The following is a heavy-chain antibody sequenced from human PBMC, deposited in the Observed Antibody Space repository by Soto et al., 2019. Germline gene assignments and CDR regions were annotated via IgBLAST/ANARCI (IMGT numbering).Heavy chain of an antibody. J-gene: IGHJ5*02. V-gene: IGHV3-11*01. Sequence: QVHLVESGGGLVKPGGSLRLSCAASGFTFSDYYMNWIRQAPGKGLEWVSYISPSGSTMYYADSVKGRFTVSRDNAKNSLYLQMDSLRAEDTAVYYCARGRLGNHCFDPWGQGTLVTVSS. CDR3: ARGRLGNHCFDP. CDR2: ISPSGSTM. CDR1: GFTFSDYY. D-gene: IGHD6-25*01.